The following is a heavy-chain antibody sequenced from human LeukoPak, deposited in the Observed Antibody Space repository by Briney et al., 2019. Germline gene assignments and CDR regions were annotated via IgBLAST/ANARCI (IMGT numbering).Heavy chain of an antibody. V-gene: IGHV3-7*01. CDR3: ARVRYMDA. Sequence: GGSLRLSCAVSGFTFSSYWMNWVRQAPGKGLEWVANIKEDGSEKNYVDSVKGRFTISRDNAKNSLYLQMNSLRAEDTALYYCARVRYMDAWGKGTTVTVSS. CDR2: IKEDGSEK. J-gene: IGHJ6*03. CDR1: GFTFSSYW.